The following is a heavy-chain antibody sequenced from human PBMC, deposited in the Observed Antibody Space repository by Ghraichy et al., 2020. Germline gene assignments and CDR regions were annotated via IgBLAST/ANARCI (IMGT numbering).Heavy chain of an antibody. Sequence: LSLTCAASGFTVSSNYMSWVRQAPGKGLEWVSVIYSGGSTYYADSVKGRFTISRHNSKNTVYLQMNSLRAEDTAIYYCAKGICSSTSCSFCFGSWGQGTLVTVSS. CDR3: AKGICSSTSCSFCFGS. D-gene: IGHD2-2*01. J-gene: IGHJ4*02. V-gene: IGHV3-53*01. CDR2: IYSGGST. CDR1: GFTVSSNY.